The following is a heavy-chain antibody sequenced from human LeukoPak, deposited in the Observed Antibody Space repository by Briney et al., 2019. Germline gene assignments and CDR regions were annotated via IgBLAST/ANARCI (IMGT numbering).Heavy chain of an antibody. V-gene: IGHV3-23*01. CDR3: AKMKGHPLQKYYMDV. Sequence: GGSLRLSCAASGYTFSSYAMSWVRQAPGKGLEWVSAISGSGGSTYYADSVKGRFTISRDNSKNTLYLQMTSLRAEDTAVYYCAKMKGHPLQKYYMDVWGQGPRSPSRQ. CDR1: GYTFSSYA. D-gene: IGHD2/OR15-2a*01. J-gene: IGHJ6*01. CDR2: ISGSGGST.